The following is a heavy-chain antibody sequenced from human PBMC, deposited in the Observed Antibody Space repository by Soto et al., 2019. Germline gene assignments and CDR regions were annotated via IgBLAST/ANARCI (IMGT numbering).Heavy chain of an antibody. Sequence: SESLSLTCTVSGASISGYHWGWIRQPPGKGLEWIGYIYHTGSTYYNPSLQSRVTISIDRSKNQLSLKLSSVTAADTAVYYCARVATNRPMFYYGLDVWGQGTTVTVS. CDR3: ARVATNRPMFYYGLDV. D-gene: IGHD5-12*01. CDR1: GASISGYH. V-gene: IGHV4-30-2*01. CDR2: IYHTGST. J-gene: IGHJ6*02.